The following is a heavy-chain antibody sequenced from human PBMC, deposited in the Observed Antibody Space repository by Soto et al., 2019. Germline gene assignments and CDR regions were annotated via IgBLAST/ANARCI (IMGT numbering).Heavy chain of an antibody. Sequence: QLLLQESGPGLVKPSETLSLTCTVSGGSILDSTYYWAWIRQSPGKGLEWIGTIFYRGGTFYTPSLKSRVTRSVDTSNNQFSLKLSSVTAADTAVYYCARQASGYYYGWFDPWGQGTLVTVSS. J-gene: IGHJ5*02. V-gene: IGHV4-39*01. CDR3: ARQASGYYYGWFDP. CDR1: GGSILDSTYY. CDR2: IFYRGGT. D-gene: IGHD3-22*01.